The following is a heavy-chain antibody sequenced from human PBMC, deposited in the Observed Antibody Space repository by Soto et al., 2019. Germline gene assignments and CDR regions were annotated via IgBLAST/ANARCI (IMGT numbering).Heavy chain of an antibody. J-gene: IGHJ6*02. D-gene: IGHD3-3*01. CDR2: MYYSGTT. V-gene: IGHV4-39*01. CDR3: ATHPAISATSFYGMDV. Sequence: SETLSLTCSVSGASFSRSSYYWGWIRQPPEKGLEWIATMYYSGTTYYNPSLKSRVTVSIDTSKDQFSLKLTSVTAADTAMYYCATHPAISATSFYGMDVWGHGTTVTVSS. CDR1: GASFSRSSYY.